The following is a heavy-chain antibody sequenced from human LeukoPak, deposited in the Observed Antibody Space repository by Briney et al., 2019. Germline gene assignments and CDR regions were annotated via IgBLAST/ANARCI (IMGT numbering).Heavy chain of an antibody. V-gene: IGHV3-23*01. Sequence: PGGSLRLSCVASGFTFSDFSMSWVRQPPGKGLEWVSVIASGGDITYYADSVKGRFTISRDNSKSTLYLQLNSLRAEDTALYYCATDRYCSGGSCSSVRFDPWGQGTLVTVSS. CDR2: IASGGDIT. CDR1: GFTFSDFS. CDR3: ATDRYCSGGSCSSVRFDP. J-gene: IGHJ5*02. D-gene: IGHD2-15*01.